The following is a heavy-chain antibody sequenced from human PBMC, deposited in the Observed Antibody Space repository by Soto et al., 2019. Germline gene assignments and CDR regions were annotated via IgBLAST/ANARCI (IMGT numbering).Heavy chain of an antibody. V-gene: IGHV3-21*01. CDR2: ISSSSSYI. CDR3: ASMVGYSYGPYPTPHFDY. J-gene: IGHJ4*02. Sequence: KPGGSLRLSCAASGFTFSSYSMNWVRQAPGKGLEWVSSISSSSSYIYYADSVKGRFTISRDNAKNSLYLQMNSLRAEDTAVYYCASMVGYSYGPYPTPHFDYWGQGTLVTVSS. D-gene: IGHD5-18*01. CDR1: GFTFSSYS.